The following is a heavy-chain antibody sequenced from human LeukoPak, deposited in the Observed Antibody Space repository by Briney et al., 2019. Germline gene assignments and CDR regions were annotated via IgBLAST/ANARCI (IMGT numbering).Heavy chain of an antibody. CDR2: IYSGGST. D-gene: IGHD2-15*01. J-gene: IGHJ5*02. CDR1: GFTVSSYY. V-gene: IGHV3-53*01. CDR3: ARATYCSGGSCYAFDP. Sequence: GGSLRLSRAASGFTVSSYYMSWVRQAPGKGLEWVSVIYSGGSTYYTDSVKGRFTISRDNSKNTLYLQMNSLRAEDTAVYYCARATYCSGGSCYAFDPWGQGILVTVSS.